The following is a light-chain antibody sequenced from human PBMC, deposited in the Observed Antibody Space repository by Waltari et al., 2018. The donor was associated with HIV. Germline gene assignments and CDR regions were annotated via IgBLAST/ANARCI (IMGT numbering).Light chain of an antibody. Sequence: QSVLTQSPSMSAAPGQRVTISCSGTTANIAYNSVSWYQHLPGPPPKRLIYDTEQRPPEISDRFSGSKSGTSATLDITGLQTGDEADYYCGTWDNRLHLRVFGDGTRLTVL. V-gene: IGLV1-51*01. CDR3: GTWDNRLHLRV. CDR1: TANIAYNS. CDR2: DTE. J-gene: IGLJ3*02.